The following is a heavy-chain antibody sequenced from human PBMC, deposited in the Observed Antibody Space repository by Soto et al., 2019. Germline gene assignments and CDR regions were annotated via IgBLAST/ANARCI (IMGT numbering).Heavy chain of an antibody. CDR3: AKDGSGSYYVSLGMDV. D-gene: IGHD1-26*01. CDR2: IVPVFPSV. J-gene: IGHJ6*02. Sequence: SVKVSCKASGGTFNNYAIYWVRQAPGQGLEWLGTIVPVFPSVYYAPRFQGRLTITADGSTDTVYMMLTSLRVEDTAVYYCAKDGSGSYYVSLGMDVWGQGTTVTVSS. V-gene: IGHV1-69*13. CDR1: GGTFNNYA.